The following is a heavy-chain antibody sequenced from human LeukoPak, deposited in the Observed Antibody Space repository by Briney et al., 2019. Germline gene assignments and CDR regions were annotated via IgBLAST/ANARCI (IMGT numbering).Heavy chain of an antibody. D-gene: IGHD3-3*01. CDR2: IYYTGNT. J-gene: IGHJ4*02. Sequence: SETLSLTCSVSGDTISTSDHYWGWIRQPPGKELEWIGSIYYTGNTDYNPSLKSRVTISVDTSKNQFSLKLSSVTAADTAVYYCATDFWSGTNIIDYWGQGTLVTVSS. CDR3: ATDFWSGTNIIDY. V-gene: IGHV4-39*07. CDR1: GDTISTSDHY.